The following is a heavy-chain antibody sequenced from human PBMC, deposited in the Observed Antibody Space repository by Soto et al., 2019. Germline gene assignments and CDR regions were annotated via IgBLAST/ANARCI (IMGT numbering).Heavy chain of an antibody. J-gene: IGHJ5*02. V-gene: IGHV1-2*02. Sequence: QVQLAQSGAEVKKPGASLKDSCKATRYIFTAYFMHWVRPAPGQGLEWMGWINPNTGATHYGLSFQGRVSMTRDTSISTAYMELSSLRSDDTAVYYCASHDQGARFDPWGQGTLVIVSS. CDR2: INPNTGAT. CDR1: RYIFTAYF. D-gene: IGHD1-1*01. CDR3: ASHDQGARFDP.